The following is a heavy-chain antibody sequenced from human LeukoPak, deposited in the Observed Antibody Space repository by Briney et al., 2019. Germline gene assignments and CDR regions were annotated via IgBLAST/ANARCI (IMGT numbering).Heavy chain of an antibody. Sequence: PDGSEKYCVDSVKGPFTISRDNAKKSLYLQMNSLRAEDTAVYYCARGDFNDYGDYVDAFEIWGQGTMVTVSA. D-gene: IGHD4-17*01. CDR2: PDGSEK. J-gene: IGHJ3*02. CDR3: ARGDFNDYGDYVDAFEI. V-gene: IGHV3-7*01.